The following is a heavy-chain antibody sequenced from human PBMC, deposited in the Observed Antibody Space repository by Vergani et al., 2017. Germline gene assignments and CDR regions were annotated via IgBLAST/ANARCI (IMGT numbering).Heavy chain of an antibody. CDR1: GFTFSSYS. Sequence: EVQLVESGGGLVKPGGSLRLSCAASGFTFSSYSMNWVRQAPGKGLEWVSSISSSSSYIYYADSVKGRFTISRDNAENSLYLQMNSLRAEDTAVYYCARAFIVGATNYYYYYMDVWGKGTTVTVSS. D-gene: IGHD1-26*01. CDR3: ARAFIVGATNYYYYYMDV. J-gene: IGHJ6*03. V-gene: IGHV3-21*01. CDR2: ISSSSSYI.